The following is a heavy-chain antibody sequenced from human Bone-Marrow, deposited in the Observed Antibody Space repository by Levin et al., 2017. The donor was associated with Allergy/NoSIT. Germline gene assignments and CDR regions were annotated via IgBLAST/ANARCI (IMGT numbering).Heavy chain of an antibody. V-gene: IGHV3-15*01. CDR1: GLKFTNAY. CDR2: IRGRPDGGTA. Sequence: NPGGSLRLSCTASGLKFTNAYMRWVRQAPGKGLEWVGHIRGRPDGGTADYAAPVKGRFTLSRDDLKNTVYLQMNSLKREDTAIYYCTTIWQQVENEFDYWGQGTLVTVS. J-gene: IGHJ4*02. CDR3: TTIWQQVENEFDY. D-gene: IGHD6-13*01.